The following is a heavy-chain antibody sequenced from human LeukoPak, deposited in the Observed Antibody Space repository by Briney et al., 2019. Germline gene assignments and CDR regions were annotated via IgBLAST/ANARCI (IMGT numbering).Heavy chain of an antibody. CDR2: VDPEDGET. Sequence: ASVKVSCKASGGTFSSYAISWVRQAPGKGLEWMGLVDPEDGETIYAEKFQGRVTITADTSTDTAYMELSSLRSEDTAVYYCAYVGATRWFDPWGQGTLVTVSS. D-gene: IGHD1-26*01. CDR3: AYVGATRWFDP. V-gene: IGHV1-69-2*01. CDR1: GGTFSSYA. J-gene: IGHJ5*02.